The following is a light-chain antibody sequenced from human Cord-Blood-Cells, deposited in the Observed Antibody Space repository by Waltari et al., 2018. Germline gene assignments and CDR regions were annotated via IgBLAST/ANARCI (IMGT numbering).Light chain of an antibody. J-gene: IGLJ2*01. CDR1: SSNIGRNY. V-gene: IGLV1-47*01. Sequence: QSVLTQPPSASGTPGQRVTISCSGSSSNIGRNYVYWYQQPPGTAPTPLIYRNNQRPSGVPDRFSGSKSGTSASLAISGLRSEDEADYYCAAWDDSLSGPVFGGGTKLTVL. CDR2: RNN. CDR3: AAWDDSLSGPV.